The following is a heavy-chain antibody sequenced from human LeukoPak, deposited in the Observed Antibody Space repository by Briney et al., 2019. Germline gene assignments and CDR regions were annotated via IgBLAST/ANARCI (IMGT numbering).Heavy chain of an antibody. D-gene: IGHD6-19*01. CDR3: ARDVRLAVAAPDF. J-gene: IGHJ4*02. V-gene: IGHV1-2*02. Sequence: ASVKVSCKASGYTFNGYYLHWVRQAPGQGLEWMGWINPNTGGTNYAQKFQGRVTMTGDTSISTAYMVLSSLRSDDTAVYYCARDVRLAVAAPDFWGQGTLVTVSS. CDR1: GYTFNGYY. CDR2: INPNTGGT.